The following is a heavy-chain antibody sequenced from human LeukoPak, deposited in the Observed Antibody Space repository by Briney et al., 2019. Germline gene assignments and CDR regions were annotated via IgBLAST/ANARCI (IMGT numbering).Heavy chain of an antibody. V-gene: IGHV4-34*01. CDR2: INHSGST. D-gene: IGHD3-10*01. CDR1: GGSFSGYY. Sequence: SETLSLTCAVYGGSFSGYYWSWIRQPPGKGLEWIGEINHSGSTNYNPSLKSRVTISVDTSKNQFSLKLSSVTAADTAVYYCARGGFREFDSWGQGTLVIVSS. CDR3: ARGGFREFDS. J-gene: IGHJ4*02.